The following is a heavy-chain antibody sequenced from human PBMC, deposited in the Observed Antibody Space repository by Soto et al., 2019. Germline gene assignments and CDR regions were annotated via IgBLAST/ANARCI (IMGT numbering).Heavy chain of an antibody. V-gene: IGHV3-23*01. D-gene: IGHD3-3*01. CDR2: ISGSGGST. Sequence: HPGGSLRLSCAASGFTFSSYAMSWVRQAPGKGLEWVSAISGSGGSTYYADSVKGRFTISRDNSKNTLYLQMNSLRAEDTAVYYCAKDRADFWDFDYWGQGTLVTVSS. CDR1: GFTFSSYA. CDR3: AKDRADFWDFDY. J-gene: IGHJ4*02.